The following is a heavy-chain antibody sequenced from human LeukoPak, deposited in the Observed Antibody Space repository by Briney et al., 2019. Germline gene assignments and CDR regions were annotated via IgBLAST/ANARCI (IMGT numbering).Heavy chain of an antibody. V-gene: IGHV3-21*01. CDR2: ISSSSSYI. Sequence: GGSLRLSCAASGFTFSSYSMNWVRQAPGKGLEWVSSISSSSSYIYYADSVKGRFTISRDNAKNSLYLQMNSLRAEDTAVYYCARRPGVAVAGKNDYWGQGTLVTVSS. CDR1: GFTFSSYS. J-gene: IGHJ4*02. D-gene: IGHD6-19*01. CDR3: ARRPGVAVAGKNDY.